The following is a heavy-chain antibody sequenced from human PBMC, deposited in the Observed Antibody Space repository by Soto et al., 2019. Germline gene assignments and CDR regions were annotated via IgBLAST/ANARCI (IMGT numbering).Heavy chain of an antibody. CDR1: GFTFSSYW. Sequence: GGSLRLSCVASGFTFSSYWMSWVRQAPGKGLEWVANIKQDGSEKYYVDSVKGRFTISRDNAKNSLYLQMNSLRAEDTAVYYCARDYNPSSGWYLSYYYYGMDVWGQGTTVTVSS. D-gene: IGHD6-19*01. V-gene: IGHV3-7*01. CDR3: ARDYNPSSGWYLSYYYYGMDV. CDR2: IKQDGSEK. J-gene: IGHJ6*02.